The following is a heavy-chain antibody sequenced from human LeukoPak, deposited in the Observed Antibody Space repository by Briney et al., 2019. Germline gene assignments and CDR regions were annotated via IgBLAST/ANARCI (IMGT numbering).Heavy chain of an antibody. CDR3: ARVRLGLTGYYVFDY. V-gene: IGHV4-59*01. CDR1: GGSISSYY. J-gene: IGHJ4*02. D-gene: IGHD3-9*01. Sequence: SETLSFTCTVSGGSISSYYWSWIRQPPGKGLEWIGYIYYSGSTNYNPSLKSRVTISVDTSKNQFSLKLSSVTAADTAVYYCARVRLGLTGYYVFDYWGQGTLVTVSS. CDR2: IYYSGST.